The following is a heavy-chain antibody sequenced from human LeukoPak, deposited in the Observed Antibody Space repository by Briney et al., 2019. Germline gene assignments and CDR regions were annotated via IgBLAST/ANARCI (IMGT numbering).Heavy chain of an antibody. CDR1: GFTFNSYA. CDR2: ISSEGRKN. Sequence: PGGALRLSCAASGFTFNSYARHWVGQAPGKGVEGVAVISSEGRKNYYADSVKGGLTISRENSKKTLYLQVNSLRAQGTAVYYCARDRYSAGWYGDFDCWGQGTLVTASS. CDR3: ARDRYSAGWYGDFDC. V-gene: IGHV3-30*04. J-gene: IGHJ4*02. D-gene: IGHD6-19*01.